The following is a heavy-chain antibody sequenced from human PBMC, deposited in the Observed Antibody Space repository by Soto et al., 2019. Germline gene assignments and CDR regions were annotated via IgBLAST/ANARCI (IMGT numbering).Heavy chain of an antibody. J-gene: IGHJ5*02. CDR1: GGTFGNDI. Sequence: SVKVSCKTSGGTFGNDIITWVRQAPGQGLEWMGGIIPIFGTANYAQKFQGRVTMTRDTSTSTVYIELSSLRSEDTAVYYCARALVPQYCSGGSCYSSWFDPWGQGTLVTVSS. CDR3: ARALVPQYCSGGSCYSSWFDP. D-gene: IGHD2-15*01. V-gene: IGHV1-69*05. CDR2: IIPIFGTA.